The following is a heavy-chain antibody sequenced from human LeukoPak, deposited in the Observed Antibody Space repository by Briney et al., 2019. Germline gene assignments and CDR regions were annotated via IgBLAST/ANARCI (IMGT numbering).Heavy chain of an antibody. J-gene: IGHJ4*02. D-gene: IGHD3-16*01. CDR1: GFTFSSYG. CDR2: ISYDGSNK. CDR3: ARGGQIDY. V-gene: IGHV3-30*03. Sequence: GGSLTLSRALSGFTFSSYGMRWVRQAPGKGMEWVAVISYDGSNKYYADSVKGRFTISRDNSKNTLYLQMNSLRAEDTAVYYCARGGQIDYWGQGTLVTVSS.